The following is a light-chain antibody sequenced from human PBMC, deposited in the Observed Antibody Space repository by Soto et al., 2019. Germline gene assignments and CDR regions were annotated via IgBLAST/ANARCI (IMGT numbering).Light chain of an antibody. CDR1: IHYDF. J-gene: IGLJ1*01. Sequence: QSVLTQPASVSGSPGQSITISCTGYIHYDFVSWYQQHPGTAPKPVIYEVSNRPSGTSDRFSGSKSGHTASLTISGLQTEDEAVYYCGSYTSSSNYVFGTGTKVTVL. V-gene: IGLV2-14*01. CDR3: GSYTSSSNYV. CDR2: EVS.